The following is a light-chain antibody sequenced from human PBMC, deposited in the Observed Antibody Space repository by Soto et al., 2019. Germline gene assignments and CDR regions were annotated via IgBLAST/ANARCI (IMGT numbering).Light chain of an antibody. V-gene: IGLV2-8*01. CDR3: SSYAGSSNV. J-gene: IGLJ1*01. CDR1: SSDVGGYNY. Sequence: QSALTQPASSSGSPGQSVAISCTGTSSDVGGYNYVSWYQQHPGKAPKLMIYEVNKRPSGVPDRFFGSKSGNTASLTVSGLQAEDEADYYCSSYAGSSNVFGTRTKVTVL. CDR2: EVN.